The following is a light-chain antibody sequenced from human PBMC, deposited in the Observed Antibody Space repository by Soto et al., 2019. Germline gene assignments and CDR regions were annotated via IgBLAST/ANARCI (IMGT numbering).Light chain of an antibody. J-gene: IGKJ5*01. CDR1: QAVNSW. CDR2: DVS. Sequence: QLTQSPSSISASVGDRVTITCRASQAVNSWLAWFQQKPGMAPKLVIYDVSSLQSGVPSRFNGSGSGTEFTLTISSLQPEDFATYYCQQSNNHPISFGQGTRLEIK. CDR3: QQSNNHPIS. V-gene: IGKV1-12*01.